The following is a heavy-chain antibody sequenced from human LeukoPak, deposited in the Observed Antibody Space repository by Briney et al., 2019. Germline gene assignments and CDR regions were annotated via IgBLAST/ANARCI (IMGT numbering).Heavy chain of an antibody. J-gene: IGHJ5*02. V-gene: IGHV4-31*03. CDR2: IYYSGST. CDR1: GGSISSGGYY. D-gene: IGHD6-13*01. Sequence: SETLSLTCTVSGGSISSGGYYWSWIRQHPGKGLEWIGYIYYSGSTYYNPSLKSRVTISVDTSKNQFSLKPNSVTAADTAVYYCARAYTSSCRWFDPWGQGTLVTVSS. CDR3: ARAYTSSCRWFDP.